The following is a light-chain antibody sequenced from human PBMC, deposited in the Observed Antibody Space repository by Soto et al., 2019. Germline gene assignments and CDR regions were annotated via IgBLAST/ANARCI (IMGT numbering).Light chain of an antibody. CDR3: SSYSSSTTHVD. J-gene: IGLJ2*01. Sequence: QSALTQPASVSGSPGRSVTISCTGTSTDVGDFNYVSWYQHLPGRAPKLIIYDVTNRPSGISYRFSASKSGRTASLTISGLQSEDEADYYCSSYSSSTTHVDFGGGTKHTVL. CDR1: STDVGDFNY. V-gene: IGLV2-14*03. CDR2: DVT.